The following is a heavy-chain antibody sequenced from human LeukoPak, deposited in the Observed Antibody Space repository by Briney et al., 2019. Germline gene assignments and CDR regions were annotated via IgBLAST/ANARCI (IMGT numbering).Heavy chain of an antibody. CDR3: ARDFKGHDYVWGSFSPPFED. J-gene: IGHJ4*02. V-gene: IGHV1-18*01. Sequence: ASVKVSCKASGYTFTSYGISWVRQAPGQGLEWMGWISAYNGNTNYAQKLQGRVTMTTDTSTSTAYMELRSLRSDDTAVYYCARDFKGHDYVWGSFSPPFEDWGQGTLVTVSS. CDR1: GYTFTSYG. CDR2: ISAYNGNT. D-gene: IGHD3-16*01.